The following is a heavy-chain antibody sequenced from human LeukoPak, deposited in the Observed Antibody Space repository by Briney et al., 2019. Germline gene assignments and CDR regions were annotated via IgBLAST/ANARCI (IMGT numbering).Heavy chain of an antibody. J-gene: IGHJ1*01. CDR1: GYTFTNYY. D-gene: IGHD6-13*01. V-gene: IGHV1-46*01. Sequence: ASVKVSCKASGYTFTNYYMHWVRQAPGQGLEWMGIINPSGGSTSYAQKFQGRVTMTRDTSTSTVYMELSSLRSEDTAVYYCARDLSIAAAGRPWGYFQHWGQGTLVTVSS. CDR2: INPSGGST. CDR3: ARDLSIAAAGRPWGYFQH.